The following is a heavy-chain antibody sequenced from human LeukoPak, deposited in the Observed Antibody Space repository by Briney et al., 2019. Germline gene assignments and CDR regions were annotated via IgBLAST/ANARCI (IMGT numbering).Heavy chain of an antibody. J-gene: IGHJ4*02. CDR2: INHSGST. Sequence: SETLSLTCAVYGGSFSGYYWSWIRQPPGKGLEWIGEINHSGSTNYNPSLKSRVTISVDTSKNQFSLKLSSVTAADTAVYYCARDGYGDSPDYFDYWGQGTLVTVSS. D-gene: IGHD4-17*01. CDR3: ARDGYGDSPDYFDY. V-gene: IGHV4-34*01. CDR1: GGSFSGYY.